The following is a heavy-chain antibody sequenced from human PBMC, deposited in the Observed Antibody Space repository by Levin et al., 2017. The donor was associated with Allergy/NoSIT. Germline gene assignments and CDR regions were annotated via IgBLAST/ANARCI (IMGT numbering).Heavy chain of an antibody. J-gene: IGHJ4*02. CDR1: GFTFSDFH. CDR2: ITSSSTYT. D-gene: IGHD3-22*01. V-gene: IGHV3-11*05. CDR3: ARGVLTSSGDRPPFYFDF. Sequence: LSLTCAASGFTFSDFHMSWIRQAPGKGLEWVSYITSSSTYTNYADSVKGRFTISRDNAKNSLYLQMHSLRVEDTALYYCARGVLTSSGDRPPFYFDFWGQGTLVTVSS.